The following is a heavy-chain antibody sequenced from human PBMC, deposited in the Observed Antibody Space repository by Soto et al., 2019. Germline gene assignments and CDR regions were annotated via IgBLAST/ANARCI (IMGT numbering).Heavy chain of an antibody. D-gene: IGHD3-10*01. J-gene: IGHJ4*02. CDR1: GNTFTSYD. V-gene: IGHV1-8*01. Sequence: ASVKVSCKASGNTFTSYDINWARQATGHGLESMGWINPNTGNIRYAQKFHGRVTMTRDTAIRPADMEESRLRSDHTAVHYCAGGRASGSYYLLDYWGQGTLVTVSS. CDR2: INPNTGNI. CDR3: AGGRASGSYYLLDY.